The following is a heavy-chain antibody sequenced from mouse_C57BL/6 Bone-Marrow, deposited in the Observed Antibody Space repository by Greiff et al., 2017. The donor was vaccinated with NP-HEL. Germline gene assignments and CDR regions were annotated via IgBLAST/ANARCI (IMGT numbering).Heavy chain of an antibody. V-gene: IGHV1-55*01. CDR2: IYPGSGST. Sequence: QVQLQQPGAELVKPGASVKMSCKASGYTFTSYWITWVKQRPGQGLEWIGDIYPGSGSTNYNEKFKSKATLTVDTSSSTAYMQLSSLTSEDSAGYYCARETTVAPYWYFDVWGTGTTVTVSS. J-gene: IGHJ1*03. D-gene: IGHD1-1*01. CDR3: ARETTVAPYWYFDV. CDR1: GYTFTSYW.